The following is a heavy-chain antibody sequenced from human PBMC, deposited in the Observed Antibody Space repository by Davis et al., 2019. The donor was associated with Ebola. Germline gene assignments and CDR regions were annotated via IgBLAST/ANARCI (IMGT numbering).Heavy chain of an antibody. Sequence: ASVKVSCKASGYTFTNYGITWVRQASGQGLEWMGWINPPNGTTNYAQNVQGRVIMTSDTATTTAYLEVGSLRSGDTAVYYCARAQFPTTSDHWGQGTLVTVSS. CDR2: INPPNGTT. V-gene: IGHV1-18*04. CDR1: GYTFTNYG. J-gene: IGHJ4*02. CDR3: ARAQFPTTSDH. D-gene: IGHD1-1*01.